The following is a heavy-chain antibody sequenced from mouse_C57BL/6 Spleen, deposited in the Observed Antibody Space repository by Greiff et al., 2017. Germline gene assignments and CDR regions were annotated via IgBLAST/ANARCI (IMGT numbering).Heavy chain of an antibody. CDR3: ARDDYGSSYDAMDY. CDR2: INPGSGGT. J-gene: IGHJ4*01. CDR1: GYAFTNYL. Sequence: VQLQESGAELVRPGTSVKVSCKASGYAFTNYLIEWVKQRPGQGLEWIGVINPGSGGTNYNEKFKGKATLTADKSSSTAYMQLSSLTSEDSAVYFCARDDYGSSYDAMDYWGQGTSVTVSS. V-gene: IGHV1-54*01. D-gene: IGHD1-1*01.